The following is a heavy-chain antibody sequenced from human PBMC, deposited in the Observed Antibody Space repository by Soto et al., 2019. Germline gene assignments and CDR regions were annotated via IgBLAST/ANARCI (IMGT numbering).Heavy chain of an antibody. V-gene: IGHV4-39*01. D-gene: IGHD1-26*01. Sequence: SETLSLTCTVSGGSISSDSYFWGWIRQPPGKGLEWIGNIYYSGITYYSPSLESRVTISVDTSKNQFSLKLSSVTAADTAVYYCASHLLGSSRYLDDWGQGTLVTVSS. CDR1: GGSISSDSYF. CDR3: ASHLLGSSRYLDD. CDR2: IYYSGIT. J-gene: IGHJ4*02.